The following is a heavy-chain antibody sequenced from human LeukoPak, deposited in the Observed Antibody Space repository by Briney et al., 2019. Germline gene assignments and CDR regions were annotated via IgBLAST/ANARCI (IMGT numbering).Heavy chain of an antibody. CDR1: GFTFSDYY. J-gene: IGHJ3*02. D-gene: IGHD3-3*01. CDR3: ARDHYDLWSGYYRYAFDI. V-gene: IGHV3-11*01. CDR2: ISSSGSTI. Sequence: GGSLRLSCAASGFTFSDYYMRWIRQAPGKGLEWVSYISSSGSTIYYADSVKGRFTISRDNAKNSLYLQMNSLRAEDTAVYYCARDHYDLWSGYYRYAFDIWGQGTMVTVSS.